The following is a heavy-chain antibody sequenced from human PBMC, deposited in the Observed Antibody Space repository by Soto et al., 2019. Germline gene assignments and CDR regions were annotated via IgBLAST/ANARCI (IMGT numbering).Heavy chain of an antibody. CDR2: IRSKANSYAT. CDR3: TRPRIAAARDYYYYGMDV. CDR1: GFTFSGSA. J-gene: IGHJ6*02. Sequence: GGSLRLSCAASGFTFSGSAMHWVRQASGKGLEWVGRIRSKANSYATAYAASVKGRFTISRDDSKNTAYLQMNSLKTEDTAVYYCTRPRIAAARDYYYYGMDVWGQGTTVTVSS. V-gene: IGHV3-73*01. D-gene: IGHD6-13*01.